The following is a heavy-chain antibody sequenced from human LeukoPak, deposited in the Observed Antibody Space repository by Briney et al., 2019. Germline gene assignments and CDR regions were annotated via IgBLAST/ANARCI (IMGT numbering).Heavy chain of an antibody. D-gene: IGHD3-9*01. V-gene: IGHV1-2*02. CDR1: RYTFTGYY. CDR2: INPNSGGT. J-gene: IGHJ4*02. CDR3: ARDLPLTGLYDY. Sequence: ASVKVSCKASRYTFTGYYMHWVRQAPGQGLEWMGWINPNSGGTNYAQKFQGRVTMTRDTSISTAYMELSRLRSDDTAVYYCARDLPLTGLYDYWGQGTLVTVSS.